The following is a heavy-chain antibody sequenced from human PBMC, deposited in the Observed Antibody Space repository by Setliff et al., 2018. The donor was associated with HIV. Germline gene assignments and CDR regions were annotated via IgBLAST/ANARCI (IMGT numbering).Heavy chain of an antibody. J-gene: IGHJ5*02. CDR1: GFTFSVYS. Sequence: GSLRLSCAASGFTFSVYSMNWVRQAPGKGLEWVSSITSSSSYKYYTDSVKGRFTTSRDNARNSLFLQMNSLRAADTAVYYCAREAEYDYVWGSLIPDHWGQGTLVTAPQ. D-gene: IGHD3-16*01. CDR2: ITSSSSYK. CDR3: AREAEYDYVWGSLIPDH. V-gene: IGHV3-21*01.